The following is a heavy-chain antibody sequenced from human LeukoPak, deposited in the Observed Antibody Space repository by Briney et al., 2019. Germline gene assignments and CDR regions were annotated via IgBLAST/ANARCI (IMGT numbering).Heavy chain of an antibody. CDR2: IYYRGST. Sequence: SETLSLTCTISGGSISSSSYYWGWIRQPPGKGLEWIGDIYYRGSTYYSPSLKSRVSISIDTSNNQFSLTLISVTAADTALYFCARRRYYDSTGYLDWGQGTLVTVSS. CDR1: GGSISSSSYY. J-gene: IGHJ1*01. CDR3: ARRRYYDSTGYLD. D-gene: IGHD3-22*01. V-gene: IGHV4-39*01.